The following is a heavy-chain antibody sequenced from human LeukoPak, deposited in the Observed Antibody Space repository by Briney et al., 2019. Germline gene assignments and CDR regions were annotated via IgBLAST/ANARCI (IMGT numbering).Heavy chain of an antibody. CDR3: ARGANWVFDS. Sequence: SETLSLTCTVSGGSISSYYWSWIRQPPGKGLEWIGYIYYSGSINYNPSLKSRVTISVDTSKNQFSLKLSSATAADRAVYYCARGANWVFDSWGQGTLVTVSS. J-gene: IGHJ4*02. V-gene: IGHV4-59*01. D-gene: IGHD7-27*01. CDR1: GGSISSYY. CDR2: IYYSGSI.